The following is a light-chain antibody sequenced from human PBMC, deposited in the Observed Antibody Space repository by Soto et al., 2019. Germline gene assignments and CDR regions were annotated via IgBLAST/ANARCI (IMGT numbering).Light chain of an antibody. Sequence: EIVMTQSPATLSVSPGGRATLSCRASQTVNNNLAWYQQKPGQAPRLLIYGASARATGIPARFSGSGSGTEFTRTISSLQSEDFAVYYCQQYNNWPLTFGGGTKVEIK. CDR3: QQYNNWPLT. J-gene: IGKJ4*01. V-gene: IGKV3-15*01. CDR1: QTVNNN. CDR2: GAS.